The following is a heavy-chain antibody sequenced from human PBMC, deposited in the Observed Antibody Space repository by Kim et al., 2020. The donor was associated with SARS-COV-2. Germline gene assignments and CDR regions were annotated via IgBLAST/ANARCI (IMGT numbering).Heavy chain of an antibody. Sequence: GGSLRLSCAASGFTFSSYGMHWVRQAPGKGLEWVAVISYDGSNKYYADSVKGRFTISRDNSKNTLYLQMNSLRAEDTAVYYCAKDRTPAYCGGDCPIDYWGQGTLVTVSS. CDR2: ISYDGSNK. CDR1: GFTFSSYG. D-gene: IGHD2-21*02. CDR3: AKDRTPAYCGGDCPIDY. V-gene: IGHV3-30*18. J-gene: IGHJ4*02.